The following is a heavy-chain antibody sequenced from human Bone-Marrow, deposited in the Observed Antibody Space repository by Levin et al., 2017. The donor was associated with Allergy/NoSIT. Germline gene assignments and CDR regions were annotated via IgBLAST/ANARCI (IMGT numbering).Heavy chain of an antibody. CDR1: NYSISSGFY. CDR3: ARTLGYCNGDSCYFYFDY. D-gene: IGHD2-15*01. J-gene: IGHJ4*02. V-gene: IGHV4-38-2*01. CDR2: IDHTGSI. Sequence: PSETLSLTCGVSNYSISSGFYWGWIRQPPGKGLEWIGNIDHTGSIYYNPSLKSRVTLSVDTSKNQFSLKVTSVTAADTAVYYCARTLGYCNGDSCYFYFDYWGRGILVTVSS.